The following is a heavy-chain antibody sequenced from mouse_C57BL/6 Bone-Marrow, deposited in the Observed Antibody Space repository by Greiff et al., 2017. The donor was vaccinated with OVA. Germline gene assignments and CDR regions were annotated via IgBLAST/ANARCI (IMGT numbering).Heavy chain of an antibody. J-gene: IGHJ3*01. D-gene: IGHD2-3*01. Sequence: QVTLKESGPGILQSSQTLSLTCSFSGFSLSTSGMGVSWIRQPSGKGLEWLAHIYWDDDKRYNPSLKSRLTISKDTSRKQVFLKITSVDTADTATYYCARKGDGYFWFAYWGQGTLVTVSA. CDR3: ARKGDGYFWFAY. CDR1: GFSLSTSGMG. V-gene: IGHV8-12*01. CDR2: IYWDDDK.